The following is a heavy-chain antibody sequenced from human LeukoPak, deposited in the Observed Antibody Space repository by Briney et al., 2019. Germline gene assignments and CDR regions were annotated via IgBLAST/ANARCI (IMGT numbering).Heavy chain of an antibody. V-gene: IGHV4-59*06. CDR2: IYYSGST. D-gene: IGHD3-10*01. Sequence: SETLSLTCTVSGGSISSYYWSWIRQHPGKGLEWIGYIYYSGSTYYNPSLKSRVTISVDTSKNQFSLKLSSVTAADTAVYYCARSSGSNAFDIWGQGTMVTVSS. CDR1: GGSISSYY. J-gene: IGHJ3*02. CDR3: ARSSGSNAFDI.